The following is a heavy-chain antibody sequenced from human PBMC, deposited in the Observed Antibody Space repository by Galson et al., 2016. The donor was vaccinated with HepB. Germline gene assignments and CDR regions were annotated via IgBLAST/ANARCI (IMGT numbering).Heavy chain of an antibody. J-gene: IGHJ4*02. Sequence: SVKVSCKASGYTFISYGINWVRQAPGQGLEWMGWISTYSDITNYSQRVQGRVTMTTDTSSSTVYMELMSLRSDDTAVYYCARDLGGFCSGSNCYPAYWGQGTLVTVSS. CDR3: ARDLGGFCSGSNCYPAY. V-gene: IGHV1-18*01. D-gene: IGHD2-15*01. CDR1: GYTFISYG. CDR2: ISTYSDIT.